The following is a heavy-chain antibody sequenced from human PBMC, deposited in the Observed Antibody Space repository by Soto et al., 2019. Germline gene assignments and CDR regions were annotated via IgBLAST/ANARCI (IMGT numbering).Heavy chain of an antibody. CDR1: GGSISSGGYY. J-gene: IGHJ4*02. CDR2: IYYSGST. V-gene: IGHV4-31*03. CDR3: ARGLGKYEDNFDY. Sequence: SETLSLTCTVSGGSISSGGYYWSWIRQHPGKGLEWIGYIYYSGSTYYNPSLKSRVTISVDTSKNQFSLKLSSVTAADTAVYYCARGLGKYEDNFDYWGQGTLVTVSS. D-gene: IGHD3-16*01.